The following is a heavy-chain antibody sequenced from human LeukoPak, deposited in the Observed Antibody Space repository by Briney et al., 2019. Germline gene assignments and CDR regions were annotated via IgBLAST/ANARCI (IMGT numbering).Heavy chain of an antibody. D-gene: IGHD2-21*01. Sequence: GESLKISCKGSGYSFTTYWIAWVRQMPGKGLEWMGIIFPADSDIRYSPSFQGQVTISADKSISTAYLQWSSLKASDTAMYYCARFTRPIAHWGQGTLVTVSS. CDR2: IFPADSDI. CDR3: ARFTRPIAH. CDR1: GYSFTTYW. J-gene: IGHJ4*02. V-gene: IGHV5-51*01.